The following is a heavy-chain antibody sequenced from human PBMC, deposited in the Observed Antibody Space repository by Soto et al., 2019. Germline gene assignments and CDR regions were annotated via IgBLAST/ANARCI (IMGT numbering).Heavy chain of an antibody. Sequence: SETLSLTCTVSGGSISSGDYYWSWIRQPPGKGLEWIGYIYYSGSTYYNPSLKSRVTISVDTSKNQFSLKLSSVTAADTAVYYCARSGSGSYSPYYYYYGMDVWGQGTTVTVSS. D-gene: IGHD3-10*01. V-gene: IGHV4-30-4*01. CDR3: ARSGSGSYSPYYYYYGMDV. J-gene: IGHJ6*02. CDR1: GGSISSGDYY. CDR2: IYYSGST.